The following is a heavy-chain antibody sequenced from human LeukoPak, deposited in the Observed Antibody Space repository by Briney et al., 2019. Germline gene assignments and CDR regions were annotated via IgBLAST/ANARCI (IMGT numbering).Heavy chain of an antibody. CDR3: ARGPPVVVVAATRPRNYYMDV. Sequence: SETLSLTCAVYGGSFSGYYWSWIRQPPGKGLEWIGEINHSGSTNYNPSLKSRVTISVDTSKNQFSLKLSSVTAADTAVYYCARGPPVVVVAATRPRNYYMDVWGKGTTVTVSS. CDR1: GGSFSGYY. V-gene: IGHV4-34*01. J-gene: IGHJ6*03. D-gene: IGHD2-15*01. CDR2: INHSGST.